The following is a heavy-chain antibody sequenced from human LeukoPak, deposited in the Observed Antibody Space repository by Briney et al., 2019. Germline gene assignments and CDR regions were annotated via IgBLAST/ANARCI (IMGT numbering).Heavy chain of an antibody. V-gene: IGHV4-4*07. CDR3: ARGNDDFWSGYPAPYYFDY. CDR1: GGSISSYY. CDR2: IYTSGST. Sequence: SETLSLTCTVSGGSISSYYWSWIRQPAGKGLEWIGRIYTSGSTNYNPSLKSRVTISVDTSKNQFSLKLSSVTAADTAVYYCARGNDDFWSGYPAPYYFDYWGQGTLVTVSS. J-gene: IGHJ4*02. D-gene: IGHD3-3*01.